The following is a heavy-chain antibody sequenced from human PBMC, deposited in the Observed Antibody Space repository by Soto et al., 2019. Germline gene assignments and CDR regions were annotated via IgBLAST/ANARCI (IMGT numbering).Heavy chain of an antibody. CDR3: ARVDGSYYFDY. J-gene: IGHJ4*02. Sequence: GGSLRLSCAASGFTFSSYAMHWVRQAPGKGLEWVAVISYDGSNKYYADSVKGRFTISRDNSKNTLYLQMNSLRAEDTAVYYCARVDGSYYFDYWGQGTLVTVSS. CDR1: GFTFSSYA. V-gene: IGHV3-30-3*01. D-gene: IGHD1-26*01. CDR2: ISYDGSNK.